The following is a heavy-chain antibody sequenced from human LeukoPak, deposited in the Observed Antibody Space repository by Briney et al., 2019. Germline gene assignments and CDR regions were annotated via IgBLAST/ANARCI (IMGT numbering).Heavy chain of an antibody. J-gene: IGHJ4*02. D-gene: IGHD6-19*01. V-gene: IGHV3-23*01. Sequence: GGSLRLSCAGSGFTFSSYAMTWVRQAPGKGLDWVSGISGSGGSTHNADSVKGRFTISRDNSKNTLYLQMNSLRAEDTAVYYCAKDLPGYSSGLYSGWGQGTLVTVSS. CDR1: GFTFSSYA. CDR2: ISGSGGST. CDR3: AKDLPGYSSGLYSG.